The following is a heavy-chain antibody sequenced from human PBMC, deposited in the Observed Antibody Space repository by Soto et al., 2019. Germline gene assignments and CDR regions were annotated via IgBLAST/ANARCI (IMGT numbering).Heavy chain of an antibody. V-gene: IGHV3-48*02. CDR1: GFTFSSYT. CDR2: ISSSSTTI. CDR3: ARAGVRGSGSYWGNYYYYGMDV. J-gene: IGHJ6*02. Sequence: EVQLVESGGGLVQPGGSLRLSCAASGFTFSSYTMNWVRQAPGKGLEWVSYISSSSTTIYYADSVKGRFTISRDNAKNSLYLQMNSLRDEDTAVFYCARAGVRGSGSYWGNYYYYGMDVWGQGTTVTVSS. D-gene: IGHD3-10*01.